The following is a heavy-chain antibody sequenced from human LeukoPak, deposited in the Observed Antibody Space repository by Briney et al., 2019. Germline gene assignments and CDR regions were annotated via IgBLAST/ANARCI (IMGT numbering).Heavy chain of an antibody. Sequence: PGGSLRLSCAASGFTFSSYWMNWVRQAPGKGLEWVANIEQDGSGKYYVDSVKGRFTISRDNAKNTLYLQMNSLRAEDTAVYYCARESLISGTTRGNYYYYGMDVWGQGTTVTVSS. CDR1: GFTFSSYW. J-gene: IGHJ6*02. CDR3: ARESLISGTTRGNYYYYGMDV. V-gene: IGHV3-7*01. CDR2: IEQDGSGK. D-gene: IGHD1-7*01.